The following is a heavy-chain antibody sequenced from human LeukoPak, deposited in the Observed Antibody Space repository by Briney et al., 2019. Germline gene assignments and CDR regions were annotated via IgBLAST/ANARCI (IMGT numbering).Heavy chain of an antibody. Sequence: GGSLRLSCAASRFTFSNYWMSWVRQAPGKGLEWVANIKGDGSYKYYVDSVKGRLTISRDNAKSSLYLQMNTLRAEDTAVYYCATSSDSSGNDWGQGTLVTVSS. D-gene: IGHD3-22*01. CDR3: ATSSDSSGND. J-gene: IGHJ4*02. CDR1: RFTFSNYW. CDR2: IKGDGSYK. V-gene: IGHV3-7*03.